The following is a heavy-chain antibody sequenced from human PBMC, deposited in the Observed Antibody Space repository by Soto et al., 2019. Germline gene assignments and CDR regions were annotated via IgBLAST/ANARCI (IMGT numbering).Heavy chain of an antibody. D-gene: IGHD3-10*01. J-gene: IGHJ4*02. CDR3: ARRRYGSGSNGF. Sequence: PGGSLRLSCAASGFTFSDYYMTWIRQAPGKGLEWVSHISSSGNSIDYGDSVRGRFTISRDNAKKSLYLQMNGLRAEDTAVYYCARRRYGSGSNGFWGQGTLVTVSS. CDR2: ISSSGNSI. CDR1: GFTFSDYY. V-gene: IGHV3-11*01.